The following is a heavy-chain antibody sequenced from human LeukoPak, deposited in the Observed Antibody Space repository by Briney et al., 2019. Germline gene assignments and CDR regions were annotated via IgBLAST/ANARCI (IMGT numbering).Heavy chain of an antibody. V-gene: IGHV3-20*04. Sequence: GGSLRLSCAASGFTFDDYGMSWVRQAPGKGLEWVSGINWNGGSTGYADSVKGRFTISRDNAENSLYLQMNSLRAEDTALYYCARTQTPGVGANDAFDIWGQGTMVTVSS. J-gene: IGHJ3*02. CDR2: INWNGGST. CDR1: GFTFDDYG. D-gene: IGHD1-26*01. CDR3: ARTQTPGVGANDAFDI.